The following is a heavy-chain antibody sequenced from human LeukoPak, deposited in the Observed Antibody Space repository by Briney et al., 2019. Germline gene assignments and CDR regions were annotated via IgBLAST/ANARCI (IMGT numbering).Heavy chain of an antibody. D-gene: IGHD3-10*01. CDR1: GGSISSGSYY. CDR2: IYTSGST. J-gene: IGHJ4*02. Sequence: SEALSLTCTVSGGSISSGSYYWSWIRQPAGKGLEWIGRIYTSGSTNYNPSLKSRVTISVDTSKNQFSLKLSSVTAADTAVYYCARSRARIDYYGSGSTSWVIDYWGQGTLVTVSS. V-gene: IGHV4-61*02. CDR3: ARSRARIDYYGSGSTSWVIDY.